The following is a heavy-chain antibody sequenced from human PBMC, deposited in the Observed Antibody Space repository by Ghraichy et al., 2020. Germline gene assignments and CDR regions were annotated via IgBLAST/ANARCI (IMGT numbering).Heavy chain of an antibody. Sequence: SETLSLTCTVSGGSISSYYWSWIRQPPGKGLEWIGYIYYSGSTNYNPSLKSRVTISVDTSKNQFSLKLSSVTAADTAVYYCARAGSDFWSGYTNNWFDPWGQGTLVTVSS. CDR1: GGSISSYY. J-gene: IGHJ5*02. V-gene: IGHV4-59*01. CDR3: ARAGSDFWSGYTNNWFDP. D-gene: IGHD3-3*01. CDR2: IYYSGST.